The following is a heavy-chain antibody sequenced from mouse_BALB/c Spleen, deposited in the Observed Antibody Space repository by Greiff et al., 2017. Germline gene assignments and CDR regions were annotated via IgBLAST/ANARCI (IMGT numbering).Heavy chain of an antibody. CDR2: ISDGGSYT. CDR1: GFTFSDYY. J-gene: IGHJ2*01. D-gene: IGHD2-1*01. V-gene: IGHV5-4*02. CDR3: ARHGNYLDY. Sequence: EVKVVESGGGLVKPGGSLKLSCAASGFTFSDYYMYWVRQTPEKRLEWVATISDGGSYTYYPDSVKGRFTISRDNAKNNLYLQMSSLKSEDTAMYYCARHGNYLDYWGQGTTLTVSS.